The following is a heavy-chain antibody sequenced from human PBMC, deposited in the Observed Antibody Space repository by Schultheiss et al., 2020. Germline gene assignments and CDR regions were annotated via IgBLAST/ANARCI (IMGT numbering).Heavy chain of an antibody. CDR2: ISYDGSNK. J-gene: IGHJ4*02. Sequence: GESLKISCAASGFAFRTYAMHWVRQAPGKGLEWVAVISYDGSNKYYADSVKGRFTISRDNSKNTLYLQMNSLRAEDTAVYYCARGFNDYGDYEGYWGQGTLVTVSS. CDR1: GFAFRTYA. D-gene: IGHD4-17*01. CDR3: ARGFNDYGDYEGY. V-gene: IGHV3-30*04.